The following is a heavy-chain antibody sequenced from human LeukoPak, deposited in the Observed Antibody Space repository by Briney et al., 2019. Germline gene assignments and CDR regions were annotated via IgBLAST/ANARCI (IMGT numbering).Heavy chain of an antibody. V-gene: IGHV3-21*01. Sequence: GGSLRLSCAASGFTFSSYSMNWARQAPGKGLEWVSSISSSSSYIYYADSVKGRFTISRDNAKNSLYLQMNSLRAEDTAVYYCAREGQQLGLFDYWGQGTLVTVYS. CDR2: ISSSSSYI. D-gene: IGHD6-13*01. CDR1: GFTFSSYS. J-gene: IGHJ4*02. CDR3: AREGQQLGLFDY.